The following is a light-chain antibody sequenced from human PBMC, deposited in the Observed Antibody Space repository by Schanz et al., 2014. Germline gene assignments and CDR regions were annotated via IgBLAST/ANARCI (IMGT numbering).Light chain of an antibody. Sequence: QSALTQPASVSASPGQSITISCTGTSSDVGGYNYVSWYQHHPGKAPKLMIYEGSKRPSGVSNRFSGSKSGNTASLTISGLQAEDEADYYCCSYAGSYYVFGTGTKLTVL. V-gene: IGLV2-14*01. CDR3: CSYAGSYYV. CDR1: SSDVGGYNY. CDR2: EGS. J-gene: IGLJ1*01.